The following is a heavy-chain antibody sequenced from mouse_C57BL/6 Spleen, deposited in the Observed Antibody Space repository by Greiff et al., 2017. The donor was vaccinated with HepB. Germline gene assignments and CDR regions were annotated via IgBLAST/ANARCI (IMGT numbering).Heavy chain of an antibody. CDR2: ISSGSSTI. CDR1: GFTFSDYG. CDR3: ARRGVYYYGSSYGYFDV. D-gene: IGHD1-1*01. V-gene: IGHV5-17*01. Sequence: EVQLMESGGGLVKPGGSLKLSCAASGFTFSDYGMHWVRQAPEKGLEWVAYISSGSSTIYYADTVKGRFTISRDNAKNTLFLQMTSLRSEDTAMYYCARRGVYYYGSSYGYFDVWGTGTTVTVSS. J-gene: IGHJ1*03.